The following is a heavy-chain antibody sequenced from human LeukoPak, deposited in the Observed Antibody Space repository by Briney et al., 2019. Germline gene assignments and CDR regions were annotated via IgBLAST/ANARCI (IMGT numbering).Heavy chain of an antibody. CDR1: GFTVSSNY. V-gene: IGHV3-53*01. CDR2: IYSDGRT. D-gene: IGHD3-22*01. CDR3: ARAPGGTQASSGYFDY. Sequence: GGSLRLSCAASGFTVSSNYMSWVRQAPGKGLEWVSVIYSDGRTYYADSVKGRFTISGDNSKKTLYLQMNSLRAEDTAVYYCARAPGGTQASSGYFDYWGQGTLVTVSS. J-gene: IGHJ4*02.